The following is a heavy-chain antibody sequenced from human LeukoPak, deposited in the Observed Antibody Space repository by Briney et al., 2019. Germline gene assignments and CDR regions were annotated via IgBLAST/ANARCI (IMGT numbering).Heavy chain of an antibody. Sequence: GGSLRLSCAASGFTFSDYYMSWIRQAPGKGLEWVSYISSSSSYIYYADSVKGRFTISRDNAKNSLYLQMNSLRAEDTAVYYCARHRPDTYSFDYWGQGTLVTVSS. CDR3: ARHRPDTYSFDY. J-gene: IGHJ4*02. D-gene: IGHD5-18*01. V-gene: IGHV3-11*06. CDR1: GFTFSDYY. CDR2: ISSSSSYI.